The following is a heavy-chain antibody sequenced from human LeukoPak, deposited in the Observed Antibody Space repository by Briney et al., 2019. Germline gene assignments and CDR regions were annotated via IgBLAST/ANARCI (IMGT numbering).Heavy chain of an antibody. CDR1: GGSISSGDYY. J-gene: IGHJ4*02. CDR3: ARKSPRSSSIDC. D-gene: IGHD6-13*01. CDR2: IYYSGST. Sequence: SETLSLTCTVSGGSISSGDYYWSWIRQPPGKGLEWIGYIYYSGSTYYNPSLKSRLTISVDTSKNQFSLKLSSVTAADTAVYYCARKSPRSSSIDCWGQGTLVTVSS. V-gene: IGHV4-30-4*01.